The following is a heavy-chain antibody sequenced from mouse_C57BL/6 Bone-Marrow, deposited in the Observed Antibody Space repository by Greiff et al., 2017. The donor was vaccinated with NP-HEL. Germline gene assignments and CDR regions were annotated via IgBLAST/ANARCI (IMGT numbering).Heavy chain of an antibody. Sequence: DVQLVESGGGLVKPGGSLKLSCAASGFTFSSYAMSWVRQTPEKRLEWVATISDGGSYTYYPDNVKGRFTISRDNAKNNLYLQMSHLKSEDTAMYYCASPLFDYWGQGTTLTVSS. CDR3: ASPLFDY. J-gene: IGHJ2*01. V-gene: IGHV5-4*01. CDR1: GFTFSSYA. CDR2: ISDGGSYT.